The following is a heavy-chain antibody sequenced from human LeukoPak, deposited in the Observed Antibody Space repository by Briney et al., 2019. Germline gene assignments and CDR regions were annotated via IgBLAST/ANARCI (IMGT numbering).Heavy chain of an antibody. CDR3: ARAIIAYCGGDCYDAFDI. CDR2: MYNRGNT. D-gene: IGHD2-21*02. V-gene: IGHV4-31*03. Sequence: SETLSLTCTVSGGSISSGGYYWSWIRQHPGKGLECIGYMYNRGNTIYNPSLKSRVTISVDTSKNQFSLKLSSVTAADTAVYYCARAIIAYCGGDCYDAFDIWGQGTMVTVSS. J-gene: IGHJ3*02. CDR1: GGSISSGGYY.